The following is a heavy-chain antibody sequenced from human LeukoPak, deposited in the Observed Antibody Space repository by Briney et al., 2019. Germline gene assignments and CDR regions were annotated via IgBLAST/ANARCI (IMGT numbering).Heavy chain of an antibody. V-gene: IGHV4-4*07. CDR1: GGSISSYY. CDR2: VFSSGST. J-gene: IGHJ4*02. D-gene: IGHD4-11*01. Sequence: PSETLSLTCTVSGGSISSYYWSWIRQPAGKGLEWIGRVFSSGSTNYNPSPKSRVTISVDKSKTQFSLILTSVTAADTAVYYCARDQGYSDYYFDYWGQGSLVTVSS. CDR3: ARDQGYSDYYFDY.